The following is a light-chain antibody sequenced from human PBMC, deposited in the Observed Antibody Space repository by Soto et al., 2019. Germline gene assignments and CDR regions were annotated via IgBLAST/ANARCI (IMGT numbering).Light chain of an antibody. Sequence: QSVLTQPASVSGSPGQSITISCTGTSSDVGGYNYVSWYQHHPGKAPKLMIYEVSNRPSGVSNRFSGSKSGNTASLTISGLQAEDEADYYCSSYTDSSTLYAFGTGTKVTVL. V-gene: IGLV2-14*01. CDR3: SSYTDSSTLYA. CDR2: EVS. CDR1: SSDVGGYNY. J-gene: IGLJ1*01.